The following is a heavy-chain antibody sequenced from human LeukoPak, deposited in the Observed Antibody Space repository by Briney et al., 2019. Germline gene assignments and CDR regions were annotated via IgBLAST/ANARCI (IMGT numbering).Heavy chain of an antibody. CDR2: IYYSGST. J-gene: IGHJ4*02. V-gene: IGHV4-39*01. Sequence: SETLSLTCTVSGGSISSSSYYWGWIRQPPGRGLEWIGRIYYSGSTYYNPSLKSRVTISVDTSKNQFSLKLSSVTAADTAVYYCARQPFTIFGVVLYYFDYWGQGTLVTVSS. CDR3: ARQPFTIFGVVLYYFDY. CDR1: GGSISSSSYY. D-gene: IGHD3-3*01.